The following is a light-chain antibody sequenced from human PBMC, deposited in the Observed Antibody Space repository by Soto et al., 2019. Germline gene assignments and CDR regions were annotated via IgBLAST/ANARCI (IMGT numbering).Light chain of an antibody. V-gene: IGKV3-20*01. J-gene: IGKJ5*01. Sequence: IVLSPSPITMSVTPRQRSTLSCRASQRLSASDIAWYQQKPGQAPKFLIYGVSSRATGIPDRFSGSGSGTDFTLTISRLEPEDFAVYHCQQYGSSPLITFGQGTRLEIK. CDR3: QQYGSSPLIT. CDR1: QRLSASD. CDR2: GVS.